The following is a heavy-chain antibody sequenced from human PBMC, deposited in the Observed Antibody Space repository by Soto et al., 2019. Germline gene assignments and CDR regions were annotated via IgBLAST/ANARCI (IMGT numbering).Heavy chain of an antibody. CDR3: ARRMYYXYSRGYYSGYYYYGMDV. CDR1: GVTVSSYQ. CDR2: ISSTGSTI. J-gene: IGHJ6*02. V-gene: IGHV3-48*03. D-gene: IGHD3-22*01. Sequence: GGSLRLSCAASGVTVSSYQMNWVRQAPGKGLEWVSYISSTGSTIYYADSVKGRFTISSDNAKNSLYLQMNSLRADDTSVYYCARRMYYXYSRGYYSGYYYYGMDVWGQGTTVTVSS.